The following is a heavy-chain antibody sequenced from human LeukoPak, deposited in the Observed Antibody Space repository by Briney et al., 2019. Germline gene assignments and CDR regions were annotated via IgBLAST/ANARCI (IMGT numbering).Heavy chain of an antibody. V-gene: IGHV1-69*05. D-gene: IGHD5-18*01. Sequence: SVKVSCKASGGTFSSYAISWVRQAPGQGLEWVGRIIPIFGTANYAQKFQGRVTITTDESTSTAYMELSSLRSEDTAVYYCARGSIGQLWPAEYFQHWGQGTLVTVSS. CDR1: GGTFSSYA. J-gene: IGHJ1*01. CDR2: IIPIFGTA. CDR3: ARGSIGQLWPAEYFQH.